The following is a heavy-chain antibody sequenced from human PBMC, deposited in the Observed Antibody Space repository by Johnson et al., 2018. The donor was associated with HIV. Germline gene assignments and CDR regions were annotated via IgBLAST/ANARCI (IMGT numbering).Heavy chain of an antibody. J-gene: IGHJ3*02. D-gene: IGHD2-8*02. CDR2: IYSGGST. CDR1: GFTVSSNY. CDR3: ARGPSQLYWPDVAFDI. Sequence: MLLVESGGDLVQPGGSLRLSCAASGFTVSSNYMSWVRQAPGKGLEWVSVIYSGGSTYYADSVKGRFTISRDNSKNTLYLQMNSLRAEDTAVYYCARGPSQLYWPDVAFDIWGQGTTVTVSS. V-gene: IGHV3-53*01.